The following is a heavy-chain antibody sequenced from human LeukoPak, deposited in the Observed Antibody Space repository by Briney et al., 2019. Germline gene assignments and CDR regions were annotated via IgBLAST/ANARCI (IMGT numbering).Heavy chain of an antibody. V-gene: IGHV4-59*01. CDR2: IYYSGST. J-gene: IGHJ3*02. Sequence: SETLSLTCTVSGGSISSYYWSWIRQPPGKGLEWIGYIYYSGSTNYNPSLKSRVTISVDTSKNQFSLKLSSVTAADTAVYYCARDRGGSSWFNGAFDIWGQGTMVTVSS. D-gene: IGHD6-13*01. CDR3: ARDRGGSSWFNGAFDI. CDR1: GGSISSYY.